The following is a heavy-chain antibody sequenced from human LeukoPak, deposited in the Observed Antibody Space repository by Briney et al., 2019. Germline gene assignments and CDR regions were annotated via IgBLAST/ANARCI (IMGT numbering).Heavy chain of an antibody. CDR1: GGTFSSYA. V-gene: IGHV1-69*05. CDR3: ARGFLRRYYYYYMDV. CDR2: IIPIFGTA. Sequence: GASVKVSCKASGGTFSSYAISWVRQAPGQGLEWMGGIIPIFGTANYAQKFQGRVTITRNTSISTACMELSSLRSEDTAVYYCARGFLRRYYYYYMDVWGKGTTVTVSS. J-gene: IGHJ6*03.